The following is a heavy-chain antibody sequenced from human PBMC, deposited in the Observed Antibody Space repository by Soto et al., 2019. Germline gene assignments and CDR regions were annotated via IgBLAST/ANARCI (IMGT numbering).Heavy chain of an antibody. Sequence: SETLSLTCAVYGGSSSAYYWSWIRQPPGKGLEWIGQISHSGATDYNPSHKSRVSISGDTSKNQFSLILTSVTAADTAVYYCARQNNSWFHGMDVWGQGTTVTVS. CDR1: GGSSSAYY. V-gene: IGHV4-34*01. CDR3: ARQNNSWFHGMDV. D-gene: IGHD3-10*01. CDR2: ISHSGAT. J-gene: IGHJ6*02.